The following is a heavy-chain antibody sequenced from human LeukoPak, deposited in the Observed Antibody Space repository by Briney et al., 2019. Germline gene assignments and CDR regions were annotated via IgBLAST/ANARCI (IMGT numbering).Heavy chain of an antibody. CDR1: GGSFSGYY. Sequence: SETLSLTCAVYGGSFSGYYWSWIRQPPGKGLEWIGEINHSGSTNYSPSLKSRVTISVDTSKNQFSLKLSSVTATDTAVYYCARECGGDCYNAFDYWGQGTLVTVSS. V-gene: IGHV4-34*01. J-gene: IGHJ4*02. CDR2: INHSGST. D-gene: IGHD2-21*02. CDR3: ARECGGDCYNAFDY.